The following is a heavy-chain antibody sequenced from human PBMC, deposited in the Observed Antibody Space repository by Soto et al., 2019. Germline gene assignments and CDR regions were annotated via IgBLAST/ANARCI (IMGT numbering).Heavy chain of an antibody. CDR2: IYYSGST. Sequence: SETLSLTCTVSGGSISSSTYYWGWIRQPPGKGLEWVGSIYYSGSTYYNPSLKSRVTIPVDTSKNQFSLKLNSVTAADTAVYYCARHTITLNWFDPWGQGTLVTVSS. CDR1: GGSISSSTYY. CDR3: ARHTITLNWFDP. D-gene: IGHD5-12*01. V-gene: IGHV4-39*01. J-gene: IGHJ5*02.